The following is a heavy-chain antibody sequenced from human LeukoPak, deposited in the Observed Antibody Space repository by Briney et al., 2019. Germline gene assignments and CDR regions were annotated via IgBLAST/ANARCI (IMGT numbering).Heavy chain of an antibody. J-gene: IGHJ5*02. D-gene: IGHD2-2*01. Sequence: GASVKVSCKASGYTFTSYDINWVRQATGQGLEWMGWMNPNSGNTGHAQKFQGRVTMTRNTSISTAYMELSSLRSEDTAVYYCARADCSSTSCSNWFDPWGQGTLVTVSS. CDR1: GYTFTSYD. CDR3: ARADCSSTSCSNWFDP. CDR2: MNPNSGNT. V-gene: IGHV1-8*01.